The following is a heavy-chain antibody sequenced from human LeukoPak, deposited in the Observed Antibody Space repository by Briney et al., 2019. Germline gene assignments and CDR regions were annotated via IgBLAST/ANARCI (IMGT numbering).Heavy chain of an antibody. CDR2: IDWDDDK. V-gene: IGHV2-70*11. Sequence: TLSLTCTVSAGSISSSSYYWGWIRQPPGKALEWLARIDWDDDKYYSTSLKTRLTISKDTSKNRVVLTMTNMDPVDTATYYCARIYRGNNWPFDYWGQGTLVTVSS. J-gene: IGHJ4*02. CDR3: ARIYRGNNWPFDY. D-gene: IGHD5-12*01. CDR1: AGSISSSSYY.